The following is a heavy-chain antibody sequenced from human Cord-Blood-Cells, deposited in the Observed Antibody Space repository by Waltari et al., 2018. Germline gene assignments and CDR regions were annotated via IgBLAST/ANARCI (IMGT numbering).Heavy chain of an antibody. CDR2: IYYSGST. D-gene: IGHD6-6*01. Sequence: QLQLQESGPGLVKPSETLSLTCTVSGGSISSSSYYWGWIRQPPGKGLEWIGSIYYSGSTYYNQSLKSRVTISVDTSKNQFSLKLSSVTAADTAVYYCARRGAARPFDYWGQGTLVTVSS. CDR1: GGSISSSSYY. V-gene: IGHV4-39*01. CDR3: ARRGAARPFDY. J-gene: IGHJ4*02.